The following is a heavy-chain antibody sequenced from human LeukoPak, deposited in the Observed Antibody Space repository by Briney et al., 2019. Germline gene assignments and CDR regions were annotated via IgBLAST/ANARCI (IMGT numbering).Heavy chain of an antibody. CDR2: INPNSGGT. CDR1: GYTFTSYY. Sequence: ASVKVSCKASGYTFTSYYMHWVRQAPGQGLEWMGWINPNSGGTNYAQKFQGRVTMTRDTSISTAYMELSRLRSDDTAVYYCARQSPYGDYEDYWGQGTLVTVPS. CDR3: ARQSPYGDYEDY. V-gene: IGHV1-2*02. J-gene: IGHJ4*02. D-gene: IGHD4-17*01.